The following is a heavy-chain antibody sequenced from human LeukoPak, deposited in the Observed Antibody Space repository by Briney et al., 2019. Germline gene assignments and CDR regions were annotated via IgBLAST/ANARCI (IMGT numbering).Heavy chain of an antibody. CDR2: ISGSGGST. CDR1: GFTFSSYA. CDR3: AKDPYDSGGCSATSFDH. D-gene: IGHD3-22*01. J-gene: IGHJ4*02. V-gene: IGHV3-23*01. Sequence: PGGSLRLSCAASGFTFSSYAMSWVRQAPGKGLQWVSGISGSGGSTYYADSARGRFTVSRDNSKNTLYRQMNSLRGEDTAVYYCAKDPYDSGGCSATSFDHWGQGTLVTVSS.